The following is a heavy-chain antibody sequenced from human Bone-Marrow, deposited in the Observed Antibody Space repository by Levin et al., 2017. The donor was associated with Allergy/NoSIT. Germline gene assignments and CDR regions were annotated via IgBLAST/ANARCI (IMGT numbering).Heavy chain of an antibody. CDR2: ISSSSSYT. CDR3: ARLCSSTSCSHWGGGLDG. D-gene: IGHD2-2*01. J-gene: IGHJ6*04. V-gene: IGHV3-11*03. Sequence: GGSLRLSCAASGFTFSDYYMSWIRQAPGKGLEWVSYISSSSSYTNYADSVKGRFTISRDNAKNSLYLQMNSLRAEDTAVYYCARLCSSTSCSHWGGGLDGWGKGTTVTVSS. CDR1: GFTFSDYY.